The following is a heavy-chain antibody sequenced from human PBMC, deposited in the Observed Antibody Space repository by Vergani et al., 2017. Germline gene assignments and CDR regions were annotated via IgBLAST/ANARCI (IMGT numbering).Heavy chain of an antibody. Sequence: EVQLLESGGGLVQPGGSLRLSCAASGFTFSSYAMSWVRQAPGKGLEWVSAISGSGGSTYYAASVKGRFTISRDNAKNSLYLQMNSLRDEDTAVYYCASVKRGYSPQDAFDIWGQGTMVTVSS. CDR3: ASVKRGYSPQDAFDI. V-gene: IGHV3-23*01. CDR2: ISGSGGST. D-gene: IGHD5-18*01. J-gene: IGHJ3*02. CDR1: GFTFSSYA.